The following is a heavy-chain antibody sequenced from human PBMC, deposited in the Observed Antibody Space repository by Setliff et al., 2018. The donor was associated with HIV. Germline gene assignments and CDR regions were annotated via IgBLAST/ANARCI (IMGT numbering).Heavy chain of an antibody. CDR1: GGSISSADHH. CDR2: IYYSGTT. J-gene: IGHJ6*03. V-gene: IGHV4-30-4*01. Sequence: PSETLSLTCTVSGGSISSADHHWSWIRQPPGKGLEWIGYIYYSGTTYYNPSLKSRLTISVDTSKNQFSLNLSSVTAADTAVYYCARDLVVVPAAGHMDSYYMDVWGKGTTVTVSS. CDR3: ARDLVVVPAAGHMDSYYMDV. D-gene: IGHD2-2*01.